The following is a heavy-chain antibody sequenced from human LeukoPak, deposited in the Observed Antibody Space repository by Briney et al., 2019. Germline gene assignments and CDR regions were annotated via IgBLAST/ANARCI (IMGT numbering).Heavy chain of an antibody. Sequence: SETLSLTCAVYGGSFSGYYWSWIRQPPGKGLEWIGSIYHSGSTYYNPSLKSRVTISVDTSKNQFSLKLSSVTAADTAVYYCARQGYDFWSGYYIDYWGQGTLVTVSS. CDR1: GGSFSGYY. D-gene: IGHD3-3*01. CDR3: ARQGYDFWSGYYIDY. J-gene: IGHJ4*02. CDR2: IYHSGST. V-gene: IGHV4-34*01.